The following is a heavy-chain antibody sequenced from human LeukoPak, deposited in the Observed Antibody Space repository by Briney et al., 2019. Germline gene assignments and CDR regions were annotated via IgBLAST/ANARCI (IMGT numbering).Heavy chain of an antibody. Sequence: PGGSLRLSCAASGFTFTSYAMNWVRQAPGKGLEWVSTISDSSGSTYYADSVKGRFTISRDNSKNTLYLQMNSLRAEDTAVYYCAKDQVITFGGVIVIQPFDYWGQGTLVTVSS. CDR2: ISDSSGST. V-gene: IGHV3-23*01. CDR1: GFTFTSYA. D-gene: IGHD3-16*02. J-gene: IGHJ4*02. CDR3: AKDQVITFGGVIVIQPFDY.